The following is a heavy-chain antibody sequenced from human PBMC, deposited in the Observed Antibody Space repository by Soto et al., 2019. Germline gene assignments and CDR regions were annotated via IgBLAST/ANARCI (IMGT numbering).Heavy chain of an antibody. CDR1: EFTFRIFA. J-gene: IGHJ6*02. D-gene: IGHD1-26*01. Sequence: QVHLVESGGGVVQPGSSLRLSCAASEFTFRIFAMHWLRQSPGKGLEWVAVISYDGSRKADSVKGLFTVSRDNSWNTLYLQMNSLRAEDTAIYYCARGDREDIEEVVGVRPGEYSMDVWGQGTTVTVSS. V-gene: IGHV3-30-3*01. CDR2: ISYDGSRK. CDR3: ARGDREDIEEVVGVRPGEYSMDV.